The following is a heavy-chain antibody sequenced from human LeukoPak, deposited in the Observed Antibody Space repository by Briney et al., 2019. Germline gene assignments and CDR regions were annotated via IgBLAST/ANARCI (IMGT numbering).Heavy chain of an antibody. Sequence: GGSLRLSCAASGFTFDDYAMHWVRQAPGKGLEWVSGISWNSGSIGYADSVKGRFTISRDNAKNSLYLQMNSLRAEDTALYYCAKADTAMDMYYFDYWGQGTLVTVSS. CDR3: AKADTAMDMYYFDY. D-gene: IGHD5-18*01. CDR1: GFTFDDYA. J-gene: IGHJ4*02. CDR2: ISWNSGSI. V-gene: IGHV3-9*01.